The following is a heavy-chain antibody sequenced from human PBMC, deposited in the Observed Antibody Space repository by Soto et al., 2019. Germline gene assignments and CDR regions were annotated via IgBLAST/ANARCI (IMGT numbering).Heavy chain of an antibody. J-gene: IGHJ5*02. D-gene: IGHD3-10*01. CDR3: ARGVGSGNLHNPYNWFHP. V-gene: IGHV1-18*01. CDR2: INVYNGNT. CDR1: GYTFTNYG. Sequence: GASVKVSCKASGYTFTNYGISWVRQAPGQGLEWMGWINVYNGNTKYAQKVQGRVTMTTDTSTSTAYMELRSLRSDDTAVYYCARGVGSGNLHNPYNWFHPWGQGTLVTVSS.